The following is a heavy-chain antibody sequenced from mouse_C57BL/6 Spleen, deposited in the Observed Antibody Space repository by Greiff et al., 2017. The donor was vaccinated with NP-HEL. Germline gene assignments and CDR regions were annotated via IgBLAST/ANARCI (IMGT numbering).Heavy chain of an antibody. V-gene: IGHV1-9*01. D-gene: IGHD2-3*01. CDR2: ILPGSGST. Sequence: QVQLQQSGAELMKPGASVKLSCKATGYTFTGYWIEWVKQRPGHGLEWIGEILPGSGSTNYNEKFKGKATFTADTSSNTAYTQLSSLTTEDSAIYYCARARDDGYSHYYAMDYWGQGTSVTVSS. CDR3: ARARDDGYSHYYAMDY. J-gene: IGHJ4*01. CDR1: GYTFTGYW.